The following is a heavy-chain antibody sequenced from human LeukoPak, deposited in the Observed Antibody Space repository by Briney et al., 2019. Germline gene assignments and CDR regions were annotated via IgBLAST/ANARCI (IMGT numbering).Heavy chain of an antibody. CDR3: AKDTTPPKAGFDP. V-gene: IGHV3-30*02. J-gene: IGHJ5*02. CDR1: GFTFSGHW. Sequence: GGSLRLSCAASGFTFSGHWMSWVRQAPGKGLEWVAFIWYDGSNKYYADSVKGRFTISRDNSKNTLYLQMNSLRAEDTAVYYCAKDTTPPKAGFDPWGQGTLVTVSS. CDR2: IWYDGSNK. D-gene: IGHD1-14*01.